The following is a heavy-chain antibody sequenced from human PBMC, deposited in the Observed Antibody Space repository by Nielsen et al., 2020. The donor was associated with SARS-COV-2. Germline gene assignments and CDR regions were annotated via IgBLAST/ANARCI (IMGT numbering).Heavy chain of an antibody. D-gene: IGHD2-2*01. V-gene: IGHV1-18*04. CDR2: ISADNGNT. CDR1: GYTFTSYG. J-gene: IGHJ6*03. CDR3: AREGSGVVPGPLGLGMWYYYYYMDV. Sequence: ASVKVSCKASGYTFTSYGISWVRQAPGQGLEWMGWISADNGNTNYAQKLQGRVTMTTDTSTRTAYMEVRSLRSDDTAVYYCAREGSGVVPGPLGLGMWYYYYYMDVWGKGTTVTVSS.